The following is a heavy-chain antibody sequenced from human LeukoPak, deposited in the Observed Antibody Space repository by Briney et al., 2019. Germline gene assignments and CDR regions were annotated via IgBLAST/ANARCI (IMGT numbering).Heavy chain of an antibody. V-gene: IGHV3-9*01. CDR1: GFTLDVYS. D-gene: IGHD5-18*01. CDR3: AKGITPLNGVDTAMVRGFDY. CDR2: ISWNSARI. J-gene: IGHJ4*02. Sequence: GGSLRLSCAASGFTLDVYSTHWVRQAPGRGLGWGSGISWNSARIVYANSVEGRFTISTANAKNSLYLQMNSLRAEDTALYYCAKGITPLNGVDTAMVRGFDYWGQGTLVTVSS.